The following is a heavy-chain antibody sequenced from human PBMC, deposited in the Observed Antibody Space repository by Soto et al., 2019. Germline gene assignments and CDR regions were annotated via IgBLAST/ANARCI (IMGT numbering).Heavy chain of an antibody. V-gene: IGHV5-10-1*01. CDR1: GYSFTNYW. CDR3: AKLGSSTWPDDF. Sequence: PGASLKISCQGSGYSFTNYWIHWVRQMPGKGLQWMGRIDPFASDTNYNPSFQGHVTISVDKSISTAYLQWSSLKASDTAMYYCAKLGSSTWPDDFWGQGTLVTVSS. CDR2: IDPFASDT. J-gene: IGHJ4*02. D-gene: IGHD6-13*01.